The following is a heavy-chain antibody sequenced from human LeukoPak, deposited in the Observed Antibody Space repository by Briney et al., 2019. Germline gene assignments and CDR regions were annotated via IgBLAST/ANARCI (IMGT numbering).Heavy chain of an antibody. J-gene: IGHJ4*02. CDR3: ARNYGSGSYSDY. V-gene: IGHV4-61*08. CDR1: GASISSGGFS. Sequence: SETLSLTCAVSGASISSGGFSWSWIRQPPGKGLEWIGYIYYSGSTNYNPSLKSRVTISVDTSKNQFSLKLSSVTAADTAVYYCARNYGSGSYSDYWGQGTLVTVSS. D-gene: IGHD3-10*01. CDR2: IYYSGST.